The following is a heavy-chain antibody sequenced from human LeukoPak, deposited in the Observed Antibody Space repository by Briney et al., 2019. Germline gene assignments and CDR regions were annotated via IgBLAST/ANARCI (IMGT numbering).Heavy chain of an antibody. CDR3: AREDGDSSSLGTWGFDP. J-gene: IGHJ5*02. V-gene: IGHV1-2*02. CDR2: INPNSGGT. D-gene: IGHD6-13*01. Sequence: GASVKVSCKAPGYTFTGYYMHCVRQAPGQGLEWIGWINPNSGGTNYAQKFQGRVTMTRDTSISTAYMELSRLRSDDTAVYYCAREDGDSSSLGTWGFDPWGQGTLVTVSS. CDR1: GYTFTGYY.